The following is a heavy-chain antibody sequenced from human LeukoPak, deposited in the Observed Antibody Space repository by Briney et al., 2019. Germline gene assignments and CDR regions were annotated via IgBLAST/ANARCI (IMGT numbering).Heavy chain of an antibody. V-gene: IGHV3-23*01. J-gene: IGHJ4*02. Sequence: PGGSLRLSCAASGFTFSSHAMSWVRQAPGKGLEWVSAISDSGGSTYYADSVKGRFTISRDNSKDTLYLQMNSLRAEDTAVYYCAKGSGSSGYLDHGYWGQGTLVIVSS. CDR1: GFTFSSHA. CDR2: ISDSGGST. D-gene: IGHD3-22*01. CDR3: AKGSGSSGYLDHGY.